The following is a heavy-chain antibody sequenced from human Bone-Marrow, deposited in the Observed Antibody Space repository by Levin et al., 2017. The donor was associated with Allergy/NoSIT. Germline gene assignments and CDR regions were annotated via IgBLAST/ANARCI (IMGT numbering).Heavy chain of an antibody. V-gene: IGHV3-33*01. CDR1: GFSIRIYG. CDR3: ARHRGSNAFDI. J-gene: IGHJ3*02. Sequence: GESLKISCAASGFSIRIYGMHWVRQAPGKGLEWVAVIWNDGTDKYNSDSVKGRFTISRDNSKNTLYLQMSSLRAEDTAVYYCARHRGSNAFDIWGQGAMVTVSS. CDR2: IWNDGTDK. D-gene: IGHD1-26*01.